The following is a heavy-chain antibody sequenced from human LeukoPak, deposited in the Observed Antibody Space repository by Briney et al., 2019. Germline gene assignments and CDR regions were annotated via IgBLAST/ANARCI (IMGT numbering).Heavy chain of an antibody. D-gene: IGHD4-17*01. CDR3: AKDNNDYGDYGFDY. CDR1: GFTFSSYA. CDR2: ISGSGGGT. V-gene: IGHV3-23*01. Sequence: GGSLRLSCAASGFTFSSYAMSWVRQAPGKGLEWVSAISGSGGGTYYADSVKGRFTISRDNSKNTLYLQMNSLRAEDTAVYYCAKDNNDYGDYGFDYWGQGTLVTVSS. J-gene: IGHJ4*02.